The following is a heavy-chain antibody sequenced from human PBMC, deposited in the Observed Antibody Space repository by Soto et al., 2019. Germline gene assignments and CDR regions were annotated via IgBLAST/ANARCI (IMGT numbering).Heavy chain of an antibody. V-gene: IGHV1-18*01. CDR2: ISAYNGNT. Sequence: QVQLVQSGAEVKKPGASVKVSCKASGYTFTSYGISWVRQAPGQGLEWMGWISAYNGNTNYAQKLQGRVTMTTDTSTSTADMELRSLRSDDTAVYYCARDQLTGQWLVRSNWFDPWGQGTLVTVSS. J-gene: IGHJ5*02. D-gene: IGHD6-19*01. CDR3: ARDQLTGQWLVRSNWFDP. CDR1: GYTFTSYG.